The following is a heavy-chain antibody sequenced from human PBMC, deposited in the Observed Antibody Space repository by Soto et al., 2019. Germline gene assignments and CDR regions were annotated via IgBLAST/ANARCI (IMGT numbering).Heavy chain of an antibody. D-gene: IGHD2-2*01. V-gene: IGHV3-48*02. J-gene: IGHJ5*02. CDR2: ISSSSSTI. Sequence: PGGSLRLSCAASGFTFSTSSMNWVRQAPGKGLEWVSYISSSSSTIYYADSVKGRFTISRDNAKNSLYLQMNSLRDEDTAVYYCARESAALNWFDPWGQGTLVTVS. CDR3: ARESAALNWFDP. CDR1: GFTFSTSS.